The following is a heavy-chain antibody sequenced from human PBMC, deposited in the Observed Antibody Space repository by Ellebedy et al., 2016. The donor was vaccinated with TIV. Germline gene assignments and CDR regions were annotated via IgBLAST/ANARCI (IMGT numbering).Heavy chain of an antibody. D-gene: IGHD1-26*01. CDR2: INSDGSST. V-gene: IGHV3-74*01. CDR3: AKGLGGSYAGFDY. CDR1: GFTFRNDW. J-gene: IGHJ4*02. Sequence: GESLKISCAASGFTFRNDWMHWVRQAPGKGLVWVSRINSDGSSTTYADSVKGRFTISRDNAKNTLYLQMNSLRAEDTAVYYCAKGLGGSYAGFDYWGQGTLVTVSS.